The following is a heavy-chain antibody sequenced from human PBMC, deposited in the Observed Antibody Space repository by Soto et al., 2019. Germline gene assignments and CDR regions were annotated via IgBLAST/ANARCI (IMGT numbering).Heavy chain of an antibody. CDR3: ARQGTAVLGRYFDH. Sequence: SETLSPSCAVSVRSSSSGSYYWSWILQPPGKGLEWIGYIYYSGSTDYNPSLKSRVTISVDTSKNQFSLKLSSVTAADTAVFYCARQGTAVLGRYFDHWGQGTLVTVSS. V-gene: IGHV4-61*01. CDR2: IYYSGST. J-gene: IGHJ4*02. D-gene: IGHD6-19*01. CDR1: VRSSSSGSYY.